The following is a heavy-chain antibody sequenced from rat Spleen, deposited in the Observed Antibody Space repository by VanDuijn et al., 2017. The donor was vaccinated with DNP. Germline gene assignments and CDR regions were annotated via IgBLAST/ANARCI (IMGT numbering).Heavy chain of an antibody. D-gene: IGHD1-1*01. V-gene: IGHV2S12*01. CDR2: VTSGGNT. J-gene: IGHJ3*01. CDR1: GFSLMNYA. CDR3: TRVYYSAADRFAY. Sequence: QVQLKESGPGLVQPSLTLSRTCPVSGFSLMNYAVGWVRQPPGKGLEWIAAVTSGGNTYYISGLNTRLSISRDTSKSQFFLKMNSLQTEDTAIYFCTRVYYSAADRFAYWGQGTLVTVSS.